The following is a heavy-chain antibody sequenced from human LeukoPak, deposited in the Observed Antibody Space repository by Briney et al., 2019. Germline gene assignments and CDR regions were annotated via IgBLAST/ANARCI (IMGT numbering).Heavy chain of an antibody. V-gene: IGHV3-33*01. J-gene: IGHJ6*02. CDR1: GFTFSSYG. D-gene: IGHD6-13*01. Sequence: GGSLRLSCAASGFTFSSYGMHWVRQAPGKGLEWVAVIWYDGSNKYYADSVKGRFTISRDNSKNTLYLQMNSLRAEDTAVYYCARDGLRDSSSWTMSYYYYYYGMDVWGQGTTVTVSS. CDR2: IWYDGSNK. CDR3: ARDGLRDSSSWTMSYYYYYYGMDV.